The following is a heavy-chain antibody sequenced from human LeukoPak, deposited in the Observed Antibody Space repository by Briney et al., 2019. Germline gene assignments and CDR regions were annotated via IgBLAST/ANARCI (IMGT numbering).Heavy chain of an antibody. CDR1: GFTFSNYW. J-gene: IGHJ5*02. V-gene: IGHV3-7*01. CDR2: IKEDGSES. CDR3: AREVAARRLGSWFDP. D-gene: IGHD6-6*01. Sequence: GGSLRLSCAASGFTFSNYWMSWVRQAPGRGLECVANIKEDGSESSYVDSVKGRFTISRDNAKNSLYLQMNSLRAEDTAVYYCAREVAARRLGSWFDPWGQGTLVTVSS.